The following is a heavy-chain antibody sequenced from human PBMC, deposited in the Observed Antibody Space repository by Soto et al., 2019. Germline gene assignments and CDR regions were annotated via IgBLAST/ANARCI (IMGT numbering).Heavy chain of an antibody. CDR1: GGSFSGYY. CDR2: INHSGST. D-gene: IGHD3-22*01. V-gene: IGHV4-34*01. CDR3: TRHGTNSGYYYVAWFDP. Sequence: SETLSLTCAVYGGSFSGYYWSWIRQPPGKGLEWIGEINHSGSTNYNPSLKSRVTISVDTSKNQFSLKLSSVTAADTAVYYCTRHGTNSGYYYVAWFDPWGQGTQVTVSS. J-gene: IGHJ5*02.